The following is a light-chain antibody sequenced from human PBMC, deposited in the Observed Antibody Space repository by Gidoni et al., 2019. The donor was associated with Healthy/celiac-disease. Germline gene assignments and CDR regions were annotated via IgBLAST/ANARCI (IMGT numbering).Light chain of an antibody. CDR3: QQYNSDSPGGT. Sequence: DLQMTQSPSTLSASVGDRVTITCRARQSISSWLAWYQQKPGKAPKLLIYDASSLESGVPSRFSGSGCGTEFTLTISSLQPDYFATYYCQQYNSDSPGGTFGQGTKVEIK. V-gene: IGKV1-5*01. CDR1: QSISSW. J-gene: IGKJ1*01. CDR2: DAS.